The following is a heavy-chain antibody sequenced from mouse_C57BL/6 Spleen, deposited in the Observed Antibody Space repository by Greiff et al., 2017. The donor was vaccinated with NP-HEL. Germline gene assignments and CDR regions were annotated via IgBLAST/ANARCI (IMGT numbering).Heavy chain of an antibody. CDR1: GYAFSSSW. CDR2: IYPGDGDT. CDR3: AREEVVADV. J-gene: IGHJ1*03. D-gene: IGHD1-1*01. Sequence: QVQLQQSGPELVKPGASVKISCKASGYAFSSSWMNWVKQRPGKGLEWIGRIYPGDGDTNYNEKFKGKATLTADKSSSTAYMQLSSLTSEDSAVYFCAREEVVADVWGTGTTVTVSS. V-gene: IGHV1-82*01.